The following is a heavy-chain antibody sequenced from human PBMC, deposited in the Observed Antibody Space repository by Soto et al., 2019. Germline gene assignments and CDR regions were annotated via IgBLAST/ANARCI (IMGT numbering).Heavy chain of an antibody. Sequence: QVHLVQSGAEGKKPGASVKVSCKGSGYGFTTYGITWVRQAPGQGLEWMAWISAHNGNTNYAQRLQGRVTVTRDTSASTAYMELRFLRSDDTAVYYCARGRYGDYWGQGALVTVSS. D-gene: IGHD1-1*01. CDR1: GYGFTTYG. J-gene: IGHJ4*02. CDR2: ISAHNGNT. V-gene: IGHV1-18*01. CDR3: ARGRYGDY.